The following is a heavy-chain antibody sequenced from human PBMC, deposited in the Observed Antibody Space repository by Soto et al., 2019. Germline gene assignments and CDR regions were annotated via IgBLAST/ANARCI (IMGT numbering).Heavy chain of an antibody. CDR1: GFTFSSYD. CDR3: ARGLFFDYGETNDAFDI. Sequence: EVQLVESGGGLVQPGGSLRLSCAASGFTFSSYDMHWVRQATGKGLEWVSAIGTAGDTYYPGSVKGRFTISRENAKNSLYLQMNSLRAGDTAVYYCARGLFFDYGETNDAFDIWGQGTMVTVSS. CDR2: IGTAGDT. J-gene: IGHJ3*02. V-gene: IGHV3-13*01. D-gene: IGHD4-17*01.